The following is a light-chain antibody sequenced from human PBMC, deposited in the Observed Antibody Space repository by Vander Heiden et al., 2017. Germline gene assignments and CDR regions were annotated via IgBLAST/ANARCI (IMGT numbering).Light chain of an antibody. CDR1: QSLLYSNGNTY. CDR2: LVS. Sequence: GEPASISCRSSQSLLYSNGNTYVDWYLQKPGQSPQLLIYLVSNRASGGPDRFSGSGSGTDFTLRISIVEAEDVGVYYCMQPLHTPWTFGQGTKVEIK. CDR3: MQPLHTPWT. V-gene: IGKV2-28*01. J-gene: IGKJ1*01.